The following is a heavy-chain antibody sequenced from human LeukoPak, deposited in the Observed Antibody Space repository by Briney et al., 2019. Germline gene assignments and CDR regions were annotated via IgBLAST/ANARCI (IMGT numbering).Heavy chain of an antibody. CDR2: INPSGGAT. Sequence: ASVKVSCKASGYTFTNYYIHWVRQAPGQGLEWMGIINPSGGATTYAQNFQGRVTMTRDTSTSTVYMELSSLRSDDTAVYYCARTAARRFDYWGQGTLVTVSS. CDR1: GYTFTNYY. D-gene: IGHD6-6*01. J-gene: IGHJ4*02. CDR3: ARTAARRFDY. V-gene: IGHV1-46*01.